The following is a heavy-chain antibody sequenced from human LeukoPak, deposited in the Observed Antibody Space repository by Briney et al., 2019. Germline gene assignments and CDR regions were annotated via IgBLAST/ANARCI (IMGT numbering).Heavy chain of an antibody. Sequence: GGSLRVSCAASGFTFSSHGMHWVRQAPGKGLECATFISYNGNNRYYADSVKGRFTISRDNSKNTLSLQMDSLRDEDSGVYYCARWTGADFSGYYDYWGQGTLVTVSS. D-gene: IGHD3-22*01. V-gene: IGHV3-33*01. CDR1: GFTFSSHG. CDR2: ISYNGNNR. CDR3: ARWTGADFSGYYDY. J-gene: IGHJ4*02.